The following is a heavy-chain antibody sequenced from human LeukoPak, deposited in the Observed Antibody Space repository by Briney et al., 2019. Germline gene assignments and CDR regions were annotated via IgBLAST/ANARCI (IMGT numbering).Heavy chain of an antibody. CDR1: GFTFMSYT. CDR3: AREPPSTVLNWFDP. CDR2: ISGSSTYI. D-gene: IGHD4-17*01. Sequence: GGSLRLSCAASGFTFMSYTMNWIRQAPGKGLEWVASISGSSTYIYYADSVKGRFTISGDSAKDSLYLQMNSLRAEDTAVYYCAREPPSTVLNWFDPWGQGTLVTVSS. J-gene: IGHJ5*02. V-gene: IGHV3-21*01.